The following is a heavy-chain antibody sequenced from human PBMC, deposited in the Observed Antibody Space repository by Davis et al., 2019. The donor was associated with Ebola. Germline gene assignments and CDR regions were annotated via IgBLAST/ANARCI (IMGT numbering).Heavy chain of an antibody. CDR3: ARSALSGTLNGFDI. CDR1: GYSFTSYW. Sequence: GESLKISCKASGYSFTSYWIGWVRQMPGEGLEWMGIIYPGDSDTRYSPSFQGQVTISADKSISTAYLQWSSLKASDTTIYYCARSALSGTLNGFDIWGQGTMVTVSS. D-gene: IGHD6-19*01. J-gene: IGHJ3*02. V-gene: IGHV5-51*01. CDR2: IYPGDSDT.